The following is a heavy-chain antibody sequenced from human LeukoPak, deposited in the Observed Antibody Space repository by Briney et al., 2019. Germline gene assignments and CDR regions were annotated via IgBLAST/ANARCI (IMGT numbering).Heavy chain of an antibody. D-gene: IGHD2-21*01. V-gene: IGHV3-72*01. Sequence: GGSLTLSCVGSRFPLRDYHVDWVRHAPGMGREGGACTRSKVRKYATEYAASVKGSFIISRDESENSVFLHLSSLTVEDTALYYCARDVAEGDDCGFDVWCQGAMVTVSS. J-gene: IGHJ3*01. CDR3: ARDVAEGDDCGFDV. CDR1: RFPLRDYH. CDR2: TRSKVRKYAT.